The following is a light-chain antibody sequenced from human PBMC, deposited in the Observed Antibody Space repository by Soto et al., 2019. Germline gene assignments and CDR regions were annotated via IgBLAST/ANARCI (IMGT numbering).Light chain of an antibody. CDR3: QQYGSSSTWT. CDR1: QSVSSAY. CDR2: AAS. V-gene: IGKV3-20*01. J-gene: IGKJ1*01. Sequence: EIVLTQSPGTLSLSPGERATLSCRASQSVSSAYLAWYQHKPGQPPTLLIYAASSRVTGIPDRFSGSGSGTDFTLTICRLEHEDFAVYYCQQYGSSSTWTFGQGTKVEIK.